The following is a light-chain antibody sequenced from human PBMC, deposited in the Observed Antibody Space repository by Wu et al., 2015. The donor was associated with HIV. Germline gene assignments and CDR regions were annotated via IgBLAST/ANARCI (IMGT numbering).Light chain of an antibody. CDR1: QTVGSGY. Sequence: IVLTQSPDTLSVSVGERVTLSCRASQTVGSGYLAWYQLKPGQAPRLVIYETSNRAAGIPDRFGGSGSGTDFTLTIGRLESEDFAIYFCQQYGNSPITFGQGTRLEIQ. CDR2: ETS. J-gene: IGKJ5*01. CDR3: QQYGNSPIT. V-gene: IGKV3-20*01.